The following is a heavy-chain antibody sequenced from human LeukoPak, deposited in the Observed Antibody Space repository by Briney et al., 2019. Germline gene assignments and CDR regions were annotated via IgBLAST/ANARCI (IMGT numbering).Heavy chain of an antibody. CDR2: ISSRSSYM. J-gene: IGHJ4*02. V-gene: IGHV3-21*01. Sequence: PGGSLRLSCAASGFTFSSYSMNWVRQAPGKGLEWVSSISSRSSYMYYADSVKGRFTISRDNAKNSVYLQTNSLRVEDTAVYYCARDYNWNFDYWGQGTLVTVSS. D-gene: IGHD1-20*01. CDR3: ARDYNWNFDY. CDR1: GFTFSSYS.